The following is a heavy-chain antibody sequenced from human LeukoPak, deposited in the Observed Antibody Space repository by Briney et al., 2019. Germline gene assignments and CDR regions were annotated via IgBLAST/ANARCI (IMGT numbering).Heavy chain of an antibody. CDR1: GGPIDRDN. CDR2: VFYPGST. J-gene: IGHJ4*02. D-gene: IGHD6-13*01. V-gene: IGHV4-59*01. Sequence: PSETLSLTCTVSGGPIDRDNGRWIRQPPGKGVEWVGYVFYPGSTNYNPSLKSRVTMSLDKSRDQFSLRLSCVNAADTAIYYCACRPAGNSWYAVFDYWSQGTLVTVSS. CDR3: ACRPAGNSWYAVFDY.